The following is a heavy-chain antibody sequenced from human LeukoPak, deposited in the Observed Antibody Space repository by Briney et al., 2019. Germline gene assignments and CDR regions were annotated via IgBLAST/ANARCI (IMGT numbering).Heavy chain of an antibody. Sequence: GESLKISCKGSGYSFTSYWIGWVRQMPGKGLEWMGIIYPGDSDTRYSPSFQGQVTISADKSISTAYLQWSSLKASDTAMYYCARWDYDILTGYYTPFDYWGQGTLVTVSS. J-gene: IGHJ4*02. D-gene: IGHD3-9*01. V-gene: IGHV5-51*01. CDR3: ARWDYDILTGYYTPFDY. CDR1: GYSFTSYW. CDR2: IYPGDSDT.